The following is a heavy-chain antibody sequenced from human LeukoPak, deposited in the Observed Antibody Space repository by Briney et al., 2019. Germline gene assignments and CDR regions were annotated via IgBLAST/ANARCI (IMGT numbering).Heavy chain of an antibody. CDR1: GFTFSSYW. D-gene: IGHD1-26*01. V-gene: IGHV3-7*03. J-gene: IGHJ4*02. CDR2: IKQDESEK. CDR3: AKDPTIGSYSTAFDY. Sequence: GGSLRLSCAVSGFTFSSYWMSWVRQAPGKGLEWVAIIKQDESEKYYVDSVKGRFTISRDNAKNSLFLQMNSLRAEDTAVYYCAKDPTIGSYSTAFDYWGQGTLVTVSS.